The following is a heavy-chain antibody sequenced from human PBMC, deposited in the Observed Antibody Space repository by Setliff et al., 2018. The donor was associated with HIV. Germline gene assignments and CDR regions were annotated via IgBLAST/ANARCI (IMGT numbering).Heavy chain of an antibody. D-gene: IGHD2-15*01. V-gene: IGHV3-15*01. Sequence: GGSLRLSCAASGLPFSDAWMSWVRQAPGKGLEWVGRIKSKTDGGTTDYAAPVNGRFTISRDDSKTTLYLQMNSLKTDDAAVYFCTTEAGRGGHWGQGTLVTVSS. CDR2: IKSKTDGGTT. CDR1: GLPFSDAW. J-gene: IGHJ4*02. CDR3: TTEAGRGGH.